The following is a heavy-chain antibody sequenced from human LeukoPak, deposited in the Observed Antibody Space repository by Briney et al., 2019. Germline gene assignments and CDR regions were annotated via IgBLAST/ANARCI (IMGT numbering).Heavy chain of an antibody. Sequence: GGSLRLSCAASGFTVSSKYMTWVRQAPGKGLEWVSVIYGGGNTHYADSVKGRFTISRDNSKNMLYLQMNSLRAEDTAVYYCARIPYSYGYMWYYYGMDVWGQGTTVTVSS. CDR3: ARIPYSYGYMWYYYGMDV. J-gene: IGHJ6*02. D-gene: IGHD5-18*01. CDR1: GFTVSSKY. CDR2: IYGGGNT. V-gene: IGHV3-66*01.